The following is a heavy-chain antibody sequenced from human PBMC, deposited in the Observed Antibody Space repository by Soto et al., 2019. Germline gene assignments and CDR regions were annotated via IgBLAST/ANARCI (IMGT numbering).Heavy chain of an antibody. V-gene: IGHV1-69*12. CDR2: IIPIFGTA. D-gene: IGHD3-3*01. J-gene: IGHJ6*02. Sequence: QVQLVQSGAEVKKPGSSVKVSCKASGGTFSSYAISWVRQAPGQGLEWMGGIIPIFGTANYAQKFQGRVTITADESTSTAYMELSGLRSEDTAVYYCAGTIFGVAPYYYGMDVWGQGSTVAVS. CDR3: AGTIFGVAPYYYGMDV. CDR1: GGTFSSYA.